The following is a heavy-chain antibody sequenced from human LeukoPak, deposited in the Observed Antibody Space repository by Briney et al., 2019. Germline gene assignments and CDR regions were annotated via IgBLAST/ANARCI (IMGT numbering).Heavy chain of an antibody. V-gene: IGHV1-69*01. Sequence: SVKVSCKASGGTFSSYAISWVRQAPGQGLEWMGGIIPIFGTANYAQKFQGRVTITADESTSTAYMELSSLRSEDTAVYYRARDKVSDAAMVQYYYYYMDVWGKGTTVTVSS. J-gene: IGHJ6*03. CDR1: GGTFSSYA. CDR2: IIPIFGTA. D-gene: IGHD5-18*01. CDR3: ARDKVSDAAMVQYYYYYMDV.